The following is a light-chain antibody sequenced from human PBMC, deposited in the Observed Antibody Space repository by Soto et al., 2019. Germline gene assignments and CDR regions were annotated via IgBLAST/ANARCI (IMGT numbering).Light chain of an antibody. CDR1: SSDVGGYNY. CDR3: SSYGGSYNYV. V-gene: IGLV2-8*01. J-gene: IGLJ1*01. CDR2: EVN. Sequence: QSALTQPPSASGSPGQSVTISCTGTSSDVGGYNYVSWYQQYPGRAPKLMIYEVNKWPSGVPDRFSGSKSGNTASLTVSGLQAEDEAHYYCSSYGGSYNYVFGTGTKVTVL.